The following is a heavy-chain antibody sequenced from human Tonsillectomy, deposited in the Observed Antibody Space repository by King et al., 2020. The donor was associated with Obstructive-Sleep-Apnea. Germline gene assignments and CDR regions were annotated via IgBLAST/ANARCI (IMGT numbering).Heavy chain of an antibody. D-gene: IGHD3-10*01. J-gene: IGHJ4*02. Sequence: QLQESGPGLVRPSQTLSLTCTVSGGSISSGGYYWSWIRQHPGKGLEWIGYIYYSGSTYYNPSLKSRVTISVDTSKNQFSLKLSSVTAADNAVYYCASWHRFGELSLDYWGQGTLVTVSS. CDR2: IYYSGST. V-gene: IGHV4-31*03. CDR3: ASWHRFGELSLDY. CDR1: GGSISSGGYY.